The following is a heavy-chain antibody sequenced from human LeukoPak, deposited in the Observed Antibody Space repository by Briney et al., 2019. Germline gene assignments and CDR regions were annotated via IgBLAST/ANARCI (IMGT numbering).Heavy chain of an antibody. CDR1: GFTFSSYA. J-gene: IGHJ4*02. CDR3: AKESWRYYFDY. D-gene: IGHD6-13*01. Sequence: GRSLRLSCAASGFTFSSYAMHWVRQAPGKGLEWVAVISYDGSNKYYADSVKGRFTISRDNSKNTLYLQMNSLRAEDTAVYYCAKESWRYYFDYWGQGALVTVSS. CDR2: ISYDGSNK. V-gene: IGHV3-30*04.